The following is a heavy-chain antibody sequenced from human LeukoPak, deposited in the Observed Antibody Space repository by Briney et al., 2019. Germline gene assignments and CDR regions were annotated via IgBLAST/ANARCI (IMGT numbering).Heavy chain of an antibody. V-gene: IGHV3-7*01. Sequence: TGGSLRLSCAASGFTFRNYWMNWVRQAPGKGLEWVANIKQDGSDKYYVDSVKGRFTISRENAKNSLYLQMNSLRAEDTAVYYCAREKGNYDGYYNYYMDVWGKGTTVTVSS. J-gene: IGHJ6*03. CDR3: AREKGNYDGYYNYYMDV. D-gene: IGHD4-11*01. CDR1: GFTFRNYW. CDR2: IKQDGSDK.